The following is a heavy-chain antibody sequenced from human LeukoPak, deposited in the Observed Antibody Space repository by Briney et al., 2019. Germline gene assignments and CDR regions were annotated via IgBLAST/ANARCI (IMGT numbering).Heavy chain of an antibody. V-gene: IGHV4-59*01. D-gene: IGHD3-10*01. Sequence: PSETLSLTCTVSGGSISSYYWSWIRQPPGKGLEWIGYIYYSGSTNYNPSLKSRVTISVDTSKNQFSLKLSSVTAADTAVYYCARGNGGFTGSPPDYWGQGTLVTVSS. J-gene: IGHJ4*02. CDR3: ARGNGGFTGSPPDY. CDR2: IYYSGST. CDR1: GGSISSYY.